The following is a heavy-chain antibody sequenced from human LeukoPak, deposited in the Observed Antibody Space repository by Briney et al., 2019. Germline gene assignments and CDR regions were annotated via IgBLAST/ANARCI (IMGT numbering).Heavy chain of an antibody. J-gene: IGHJ4*02. Sequence: SETLSLTCTVSGDSISSRSYFWGWMWQPPGKGLEWIASIYYDGTTYYKPSLKSRVTISADTSKNQFSLKLTSVTAADTAVYYCTSRGWIVGLVDYWGQGTLVTVSS. V-gene: IGHV4-39*01. CDR1: GDSISSRSYF. D-gene: IGHD3-22*01. CDR3: TSRGWIVGLVDY. CDR2: IYYDGTT.